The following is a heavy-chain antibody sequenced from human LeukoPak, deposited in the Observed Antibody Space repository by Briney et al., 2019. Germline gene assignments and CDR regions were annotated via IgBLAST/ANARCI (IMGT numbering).Heavy chain of an antibody. D-gene: IGHD1-1*01. CDR1: RFTFSDYY. Sequence: PGGSLRLSCAASRFTFSDYYMSWIRQAPGKGLEWISYISGTGSVIYYADSVKGRFTISRDNAKNSLYLRMNSLRAEDTAVYYCARDNWNDVVDYWGQGTLVTVS. V-gene: IGHV3-11*01. J-gene: IGHJ4*02. CDR2: ISGTGSVI. CDR3: ARDNWNDVVDY.